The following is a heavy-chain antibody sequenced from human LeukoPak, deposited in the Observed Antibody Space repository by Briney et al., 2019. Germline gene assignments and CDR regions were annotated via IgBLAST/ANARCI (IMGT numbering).Heavy chain of an antibody. V-gene: IGHV3-21*01. D-gene: IGHD6-13*01. J-gene: IGHJ4*02. CDR2: ISGGNGYI. CDR1: GFSISSYE. CDR3: VGGPIAAAGEDY. Sequence: NPGGSLRLSCAASGFSISSYEMNWVRQAPGKGLEWVSSISGGNGYIYYADSVKGRFTISRDNARNSLYLQMNSLRAEDTAVYYCVGGPIAAAGEDYWGQGILVTVSS.